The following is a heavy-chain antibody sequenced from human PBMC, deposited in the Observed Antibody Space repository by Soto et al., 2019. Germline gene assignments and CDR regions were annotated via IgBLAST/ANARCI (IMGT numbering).Heavy chain of an antibody. J-gene: IGHJ3*02. D-gene: IGHD6-19*01. CDR1: GRYIVGYS. CDR3: AGVPEWLPQNAFDI. Sequence: PGGSMRLSSVAAGRYIVGYSGHWVRQATGKGLEWLSYSSSSRSTIHYADSVRGRFTIFRDNAENSLFLQMNSLTDEDTAVYYCAGVPEWLPQNAFDIWGQGTAVTFSS. CDR2: SSSSRSTI. V-gene: IGHV3-48*02.